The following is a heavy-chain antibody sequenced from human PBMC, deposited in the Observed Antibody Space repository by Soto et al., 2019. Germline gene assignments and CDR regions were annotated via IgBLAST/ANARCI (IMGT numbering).Heavy chain of an antibody. CDR3: AKDKGPGPAVYYFDY. CDR2: IASDGRDK. V-gene: IGHV3-30-3*01. J-gene: IGHJ4*02. CDR1: AFTFSNYA. Sequence: QVQLVESGGGVVQPGRSLRLSCAASAFTFSNYAMHWVRQAPGKGLEWVAVIASDGRDKKYADSVRGRFTISRDNSQNTMYQEMNSLRGDDAAVYYCAKDKGPGPAVYYFDYWGQGTLVTVSS. D-gene: IGHD6-19*01.